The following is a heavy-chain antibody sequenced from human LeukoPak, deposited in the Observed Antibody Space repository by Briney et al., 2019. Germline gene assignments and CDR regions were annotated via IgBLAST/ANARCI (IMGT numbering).Heavy chain of an antibody. Sequence: PGRSLRLSCAASGFTFSSYGMHWVRQAPGKGLEWVAVISYDGSNKYYADSVKGRFTISRDNSKNTLYLQMNSLRAEDTAVYYCAISGWHQLWYFDYWGQGTLVTVSS. CDR1: GFTFSSYG. CDR2: ISYDGSNK. V-gene: IGHV3-30*03. CDR3: AISGWHQLWYFDY. J-gene: IGHJ4*02. D-gene: IGHD6-19*01.